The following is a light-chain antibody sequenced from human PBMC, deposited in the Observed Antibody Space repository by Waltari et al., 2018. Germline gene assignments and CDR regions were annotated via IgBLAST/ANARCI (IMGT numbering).Light chain of an antibody. CDR1: QTINNNF. V-gene: IGKV3-20*01. J-gene: IGKJ4*01. CDR3: QQYDGSVLT. Sequence: IVLTQSPDTLSLSPGQSATLYCRASQTINNNFLVWYQQKPGQAPILIIHGAPSRATAFPDRFSGSWSGTDFTLTISSLKPEDSAVYYCQQYDGSVLTFGGGTKVEI. CDR2: GAP.